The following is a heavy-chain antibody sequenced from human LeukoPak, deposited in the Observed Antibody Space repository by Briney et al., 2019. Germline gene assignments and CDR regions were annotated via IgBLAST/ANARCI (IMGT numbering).Heavy chain of an antibody. Sequence: PGGSLRLSCAASGFTFSSYAMSWVRQAPGKGLEWVSSISSSSSYIYYADSVKGRFTISRDNAKNSLYLQMNSLRAEDTAVYYCARENGGNSPFGYWGQGTLVTVSS. CDR3: ARENGGNSPFGY. V-gene: IGHV3-21*01. J-gene: IGHJ4*02. CDR1: GFTFSSYA. D-gene: IGHD4-23*01. CDR2: ISSSSSYI.